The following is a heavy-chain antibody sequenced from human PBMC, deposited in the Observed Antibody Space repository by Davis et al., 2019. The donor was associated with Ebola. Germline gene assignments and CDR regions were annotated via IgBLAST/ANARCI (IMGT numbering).Heavy chain of an antibody. J-gene: IGHJ4*02. Sequence: ASVKVSCKASGYTFTGYYMHWVRQAPGQGLEWMGIINPSGGSTSYAQKFQGRVTMTRDTSTSTVYMELSSLRSEDTAVYYCARDRGRWLQPEYYFDYWGQGTLVTVSS. D-gene: IGHD5-24*01. CDR1: GYTFTGYY. CDR2: INPSGGST. CDR3: ARDRGRWLQPEYYFDY. V-gene: IGHV1-46*01.